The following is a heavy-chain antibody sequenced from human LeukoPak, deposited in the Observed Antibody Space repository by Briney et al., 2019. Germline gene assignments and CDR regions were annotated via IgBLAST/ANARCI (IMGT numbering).Heavy chain of an antibody. V-gene: IGHV3-23*01. CDR2: ISGSDST. Sequence: PGGSLRLSCAASGFTFSSYAMSWVRQAPGKGLEWVSGISGSDSTQYADSVKGRFTISRDNAKNTLYLQMNSLRAEDTAVYYCARSNSSGWYYFDYWGQGALVTVSS. CDR1: GFTFSSYA. D-gene: IGHD6-19*01. CDR3: ARSNSSGWYYFDY. J-gene: IGHJ4*02.